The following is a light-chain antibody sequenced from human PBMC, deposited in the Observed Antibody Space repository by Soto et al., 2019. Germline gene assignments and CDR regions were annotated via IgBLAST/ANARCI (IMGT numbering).Light chain of an antibody. Sequence: ESVLTQFPATLSLSPGERATLSCRASQSVSSYLAWYQQKPRQAPRLLIYDTSTRATGIPARFSGSGSGTDFTLTISSLQSEDFAIYYCQQYNIWPYTFGQGTRLEIK. CDR3: QQYNIWPYT. CDR2: DTS. CDR1: QSVSSY. J-gene: IGKJ5*01. V-gene: IGKV3-15*01.